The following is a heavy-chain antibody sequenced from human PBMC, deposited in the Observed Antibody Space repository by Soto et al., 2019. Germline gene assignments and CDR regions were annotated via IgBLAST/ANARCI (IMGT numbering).Heavy chain of an antibody. D-gene: IGHD3-10*01. CDR3: AKGRGGSGSRTPRVDF. CDR2: ISGGGDTT. CDR1: GFTFNNYA. J-gene: IGHJ4*02. Sequence: EVQLLESGGGLVQPGGSLRLSCAASGFTFNNYAMTWVRQAPGKGLDWVAAISGGGDTTSYADSVKGRFTVSRDGSKNTLYLQMSSLRAEDTALYYCAKGRGGSGSRTPRVDFWGQGTLVTVSS. V-gene: IGHV3-23*01.